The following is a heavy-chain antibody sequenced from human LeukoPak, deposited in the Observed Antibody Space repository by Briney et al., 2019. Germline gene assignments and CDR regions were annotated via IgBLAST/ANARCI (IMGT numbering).Heavy chain of an antibody. Sequence: GGSLRLSCAASGFTFDDYGMSWVRQAPGKGLEWGSGINWNGGSTGYADSVQGRFTISRDNAKNSLYLQMNSLRAEDTALYYCARGGAPAARYYYYYYMDVWGKGTTVTVSS. D-gene: IGHD2-2*01. J-gene: IGHJ6*03. CDR3: ARGGAPAARYYYYYYMDV. V-gene: IGHV3-20*04. CDR1: GFTFDDYG. CDR2: INWNGGST.